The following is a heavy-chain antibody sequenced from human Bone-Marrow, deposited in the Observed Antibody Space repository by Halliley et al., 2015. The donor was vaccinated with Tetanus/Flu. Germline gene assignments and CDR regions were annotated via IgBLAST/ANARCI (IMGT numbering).Heavy chain of an antibody. D-gene: IGHD1-1*01. CDR2: IYYSGST. CDR1: GGSINNYY. CDR3: AREVTPLGLEGFDP. V-gene: IGHV4-59*01. J-gene: IGHJ5*02. Sequence: TLSLTCTVSGGSINNYYWSWIRKPPGKGLEWIGYIYYSGSTKYNPSLKSRVTISVDTSKNQFSLKLSSVTAADTAVYYCAREVTPLGLEGFDPRGQGTLVTVSS.